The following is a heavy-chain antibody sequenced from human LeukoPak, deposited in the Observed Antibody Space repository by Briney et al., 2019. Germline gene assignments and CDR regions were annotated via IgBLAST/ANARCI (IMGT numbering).Heavy chain of an antibody. CDR3: ARDSCSGGSCYRGDAFDI. Sequence: TGGSLRLSCAASGFTFSSYSMNWVRQAPGKGLEWVSYISSSGSTIYYADSVKGQFTISRDNAKNSLYLQMNSLRDEDTAVYYCARDSCSGGSCYRGDAFDIWGQGTMVTVSS. J-gene: IGHJ3*02. D-gene: IGHD2-15*01. CDR1: GFTFSSYS. CDR2: ISSSGSTI. V-gene: IGHV3-48*02.